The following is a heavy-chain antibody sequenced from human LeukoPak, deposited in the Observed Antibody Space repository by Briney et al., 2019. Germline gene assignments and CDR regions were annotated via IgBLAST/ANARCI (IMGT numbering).Heavy chain of an antibody. V-gene: IGHV4-30-4*01. D-gene: IGHD3-22*01. CDR2: IYHSGST. CDR1: GGSISSGDYY. J-gene: IGHJ4*02. Sequence: SETLSLTCTVSGGSISSGDYYWSWIRQPPGKGLEWIGYIYHSGSTHFNPSLKSRVTISVDTSKNQFSLKLSSVTAADTAVYFCARGPDSSGYYYFDYWGQGTLVTVSS. CDR3: ARGPDSSGYYYFDY.